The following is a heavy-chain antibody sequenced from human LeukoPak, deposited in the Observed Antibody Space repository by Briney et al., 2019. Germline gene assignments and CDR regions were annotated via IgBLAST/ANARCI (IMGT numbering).Heavy chain of an antibody. J-gene: IGHJ4*02. CDR1: GFTFGSYA. CDR2: TSDDGSNK. CDR3: AKEQYGSGWYYFDY. Sequence: GSLRLSCAASGFTFGSYAMHWVRQAPGKGLEWVAVTSDDGSNKYYADSVKGRFTISRDNSKNTLYLQMHSLRAEDTALYYCAKEQYGSGWYYFDYWGQGTLVTVSS. V-gene: IGHV3-30*04. D-gene: IGHD6-19*01.